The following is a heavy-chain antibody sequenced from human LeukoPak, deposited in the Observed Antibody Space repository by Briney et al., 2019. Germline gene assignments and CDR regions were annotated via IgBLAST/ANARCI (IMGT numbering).Heavy chain of an antibody. Sequence: GGSLRLSCAASGFTFDDYAMHWVRQAPGKGLEWVSGISWNSGSIGYADSVKGRFTISRDNAKNSLYLQMNSLRAEDTALYYCAKGLGYCSGGSCPFDYWGQGTLVTVSS. CDR1: GFTFDDYA. D-gene: IGHD2-15*01. V-gene: IGHV3-9*01. CDR3: AKGLGYCSGGSCPFDY. CDR2: ISWNSGSI. J-gene: IGHJ4*02.